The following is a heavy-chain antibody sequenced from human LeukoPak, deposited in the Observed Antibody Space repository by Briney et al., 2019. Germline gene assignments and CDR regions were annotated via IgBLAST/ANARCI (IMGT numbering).Heavy chain of an antibody. Sequence: PGGCLRLSCAAPGFIFSNYGMSWVRQAPGKGLEWVSGISGNGDNTYYADAVKGRSTISRDNSKNTLYLQMDSLRAEDTAVYHCAKTHGYYDYWGRGTLVTVSS. CDR3: AKTHGYYDY. J-gene: IGHJ4*02. V-gene: IGHV3-23*01. D-gene: IGHD3-22*01. CDR1: GFIFSNYG. CDR2: ISGNGDNT.